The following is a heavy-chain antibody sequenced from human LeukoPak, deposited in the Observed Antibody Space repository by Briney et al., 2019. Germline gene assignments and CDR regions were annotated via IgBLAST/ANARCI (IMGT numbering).Heavy chain of an antibody. CDR2: INPNSGGT. CDR3: ARTGVIGKRHFDY. CDR1: GYTFTGYY. Sequence: ASVTVSCKASGYTFTGYYMHWVRQAPGQGLEWMGWINPNSGGTNYAQKFQGRVTMTRDTSISTAYMELSRLRSDDTAVYYCARTGVIGKRHFDYWGQGTLVTVSS. D-gene: IGHD7-27*01. J-gene: IGHJ4*02. V-gene: IGHV1-2*02.